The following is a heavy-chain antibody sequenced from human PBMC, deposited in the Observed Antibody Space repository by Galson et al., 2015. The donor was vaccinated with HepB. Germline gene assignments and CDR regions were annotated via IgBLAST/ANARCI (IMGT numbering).Heavy chain of an antibody. CDR2: ISWNSGSI. CDR3: AKDSVGGYCSGGSCYGVYYYGMDV. V-gene: IGHV3-9*01. CDR1: GFTFDDYA. Sequence: SLRLSCAASGFTFDDYAMHWVRQAPGKGLEWVSGISWNSGSIGYADSVKGRFTISRDNAKNSLYLQMNSLRAEDTALYYCAKDSVGGYCSGGSCYGVYYYGMDVWGQGTTVTVSS. D-gene: IGHD2-15*01. J-gene: IGHJ6*02.